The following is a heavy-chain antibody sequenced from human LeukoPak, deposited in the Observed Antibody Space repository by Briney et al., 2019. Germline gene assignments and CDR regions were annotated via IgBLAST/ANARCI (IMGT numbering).Heavy chain of an antibody. D-gene: IGHD1-26*01. V-gene: IGHV1-18*01. CDR3: ARVLPTRGGIVGARGRFDY. Sequence: ASVKVSCKASGYTFTTYGISWVRQAPGQGLEWMGWISTYSGNTNYAQKLQGRVTMTTDTSTSTAYMELRSLRSDDTAVYYCARVLPTRGGIVGARGRFDYWGQGTLVTVSS. CDR1: GYTFTTYG. CDR2: ISTYSGNT. J-gene: IGHJ4*02.